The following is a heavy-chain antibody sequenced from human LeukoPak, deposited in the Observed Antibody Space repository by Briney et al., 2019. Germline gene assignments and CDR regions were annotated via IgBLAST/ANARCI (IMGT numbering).Heavy chain of an antibody. D-gene: IGHD6-13*01. CDR3: AKVGRGIAAAGRGPSWFDP. CDR1: GFTFSSYA. Sequence: PGGSLRLSCAASGFTFSSYAMSWVRQAPGKGPEWVSGITGSGGTTYYADSVKGRFTLSRDNSKNTLYLQMNSLGAEDTAVYYCAKVGRGIAAAGRGPSWFDPWGQGTLVTVSP. J-gene: IGHJ5*02. CDR2: ITGSGGTT. V-gene: IGHV3-23*01.